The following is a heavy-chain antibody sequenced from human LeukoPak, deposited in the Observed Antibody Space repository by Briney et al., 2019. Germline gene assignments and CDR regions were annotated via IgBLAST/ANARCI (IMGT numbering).Heavy chain of an antibody. CDR1: GFTVSSNY. J-gene: IGHJ4*02. CDR2: IYSGGST. V-gene: IGHV3-66*01. CDR3: ARAHLSSYGGRDY. D-gene: IGHD4-23*01. Sequence: LPGGSLRLSCAASGFTVSSNYMSWVRQAPGKGLEWVSVIYSGGSTYYADSVKGRFTISRDNSKNTLYLQMNSLRVEDTAVYYCARAHLSSYGGRDYWGQGTLVTVSS.